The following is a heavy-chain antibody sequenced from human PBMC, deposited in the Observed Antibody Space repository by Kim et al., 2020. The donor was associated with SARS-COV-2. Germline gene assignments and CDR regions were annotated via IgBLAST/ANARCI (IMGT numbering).Heavy chain of an antibody. CDR1: GFSSRNHW. V-gene: IGHV3-7*01. D-gene: IGHD3-10*01. J-gene: IGHJ4*02. CDR2: KKRDGSEE. CDR3: ASLDSVQVPGGI. Sequence: GGSLRLSCAVSGFSSRNHWMSWVRQAPGKGLEWVAMKKRDGSEEHYVDSVKGRFTMSRDNANNSLYLQMNSLRIEDTDIYYCASLDSVQVPGGIWGQGTL.